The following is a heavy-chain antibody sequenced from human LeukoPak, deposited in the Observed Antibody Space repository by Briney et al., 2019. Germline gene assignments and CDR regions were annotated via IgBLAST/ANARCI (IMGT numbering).Heavy chain of an antibody. D-gene: IGHD1-26*01. Sequence: PGGSLGLSCAASGFTFSSYAMHWVRQAPGKGLEWVAVISYDGSNKYYADSVKGRFTISRDNSKNTLYLQMNSLRAEDTAVYYCARGDGSYSEPFDYWGQGTLVTVSS. CDR3: ARGDGSYSEPFDY. J-gene: IGHJ4*02. CDR1: GFTFSSYA. V-gene: IGHV3-30-3*01. CDR2: ISYDGSNK.